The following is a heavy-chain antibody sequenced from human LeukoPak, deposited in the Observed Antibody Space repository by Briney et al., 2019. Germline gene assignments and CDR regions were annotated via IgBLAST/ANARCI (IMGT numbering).Heavy chain of an antibody. D-gene: IGHD2-8*01. J-gene: IGHJ6*03. Sequence: ASVKVSCKASGYTFTGYYMHWVRQAPGQGLEWMGWINPNSGGTNYAQKFQGRVTMTRDTSISTAYMELSRLRSDDTAVYYCARARMPSTNGVLMYYYYMDVWGKGTTVTVSS. CDR2: INPNSGGT. CDR1: GYTFTGYY. CDR3: ARARMPSTNGVLMYYYYMDV. V-gene: IGHV1-2*02.